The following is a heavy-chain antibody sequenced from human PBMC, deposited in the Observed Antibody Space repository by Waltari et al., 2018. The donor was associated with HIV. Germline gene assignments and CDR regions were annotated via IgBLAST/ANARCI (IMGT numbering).Heavy chain of an antibody. CDR3: TTGAEDLWRVY. Sequence: EVQLVESGAGLVKPGGSLRLSCAAPGFIFSNAGMSWVRQAPGKGLEWVGRIKSKSDGGTKDYAAPVKGRFTISRDDSKNTLYLQMNTLKTEDTAVYYCTTGAEDLWRVYWGQGNLVTVSS. CDR1: GFIFSNAG. V-gene: IGHV3-15*01. J-gene: IGHJ4*02. CDR2: IKSKSDGGTK. D-gene: IGHD3-10*01.